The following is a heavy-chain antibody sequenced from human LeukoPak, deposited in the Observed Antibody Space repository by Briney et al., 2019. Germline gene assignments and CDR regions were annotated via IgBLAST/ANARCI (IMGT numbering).Heavy chain of an antibody. CDR3: ARVSSIAARLEP. CDR2: INPNSGGT. J-gene: IGHJ5*02. Sequence: GASVKVSCKASGYTFTGYYMYWVRQAPGQGLEWMGRINPNSGGTNYAQKFQGRVTMTRDTSISTAYMELSRLRSDDTAVYYCARVSSIAARLEPWGQGTLVTVSS. D-gene: IGHD6-6*01. V-gene: IGHV1-2*06. CDR1: GYTFTGYY.